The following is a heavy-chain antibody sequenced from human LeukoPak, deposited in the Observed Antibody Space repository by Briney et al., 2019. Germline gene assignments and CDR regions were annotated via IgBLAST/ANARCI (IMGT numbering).Heavy chain of an antibody. CDR1: GFTFSSYS. V-gene: IGHV3-21*01. J-gene: IGHJ3*02. D-gene: IGHD3-16*01. CDR3: ARDLIIWGASLLGAFDI. Sequence: GGSLRLSCAASGFTFSSYSMNWVRQAPGKGLKWVSSISSSSSYIYYADSVKGRFTISRDNAKNSLYLQMNSLRAEDTAVYYCARDLIIWGASLLGAFDIWGQGTMVTVSS. CDR2: ISSSSSYI.